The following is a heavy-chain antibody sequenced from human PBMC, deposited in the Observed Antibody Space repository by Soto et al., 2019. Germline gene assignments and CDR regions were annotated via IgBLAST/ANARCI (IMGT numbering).Heavy chain of an antibody. CDR2: IIPIFGTA. Sequence: SVKVSCKASGGTFSSYAISWVRQAPGQGLEWMGGIIPIFGTANYAQKFQGRVAITADESTSTAYMELSSLRSEDTAVYYCARSPELLGFGESTRFDYWGQGTLVTVSS. CDR3: ARSPELLGFGESTRFDY. D-gene: IGHD3-10*01. CDR1: GGTFSSYA. V-gene: IGHV1-69*13. J-gene: IGHJ4*02.